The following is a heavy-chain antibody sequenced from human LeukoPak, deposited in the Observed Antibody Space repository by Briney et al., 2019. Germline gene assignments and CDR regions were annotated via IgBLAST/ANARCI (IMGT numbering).Heavy chain of an antibody. CDR1: GYTFTSYA. D-gene: IGHD3-10*01. Sequence: ASVKVSCKASGYTFTSYAMNWVRQAPGQGLEWMGWINTNTGNPTYAQGFTGRFVFSLDTSVSTAYLQISSLKAEDTAVYYCARGAGSGSYGWGYYFGVYYYGMDVWGQGTTVTVSS. J-gene: IGHJ6*02. CDR2: INTNTGNP. V-gene: IGHV7-4-1*02. CDR3: ARGAGSGSYGWGYYFGVYYYGMDV.